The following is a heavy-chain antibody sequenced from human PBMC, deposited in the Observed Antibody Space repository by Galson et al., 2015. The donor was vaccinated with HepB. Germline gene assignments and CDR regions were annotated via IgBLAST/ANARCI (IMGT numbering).Heavy chain of an antibody. CDR2: ISYDGSNK. CDR3: AKGKMITFLRSAFDI. CDR1: GFTFSSYG. J-gene: IGHJ3*02. V-gene: IGHV3-30*18. Sequence: SLRLSCAASGFTFSSYGMHWVRQAPGKGLEWVAVISYDGSNKYYADSVKGRFTISRDNSKNTLYLQMNSLRAEDTAVYYCAKGKMITFLRSAFDIWGQGTMVTVYS. D-gene: IGHD3-16*01.